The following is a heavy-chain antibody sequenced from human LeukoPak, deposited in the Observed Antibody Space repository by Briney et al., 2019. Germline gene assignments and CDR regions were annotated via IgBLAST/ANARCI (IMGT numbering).Heavy chain of an antibody. CDR2: TNRDDSDT. D-gene: IGHD3-22*01. J-gene: IGHJ4*02. Sequence: AGGSLRLSCAASGFTFSGYWMHWVRQAPGKGLVWVSRTNRDDSDTSYADSVKGRFTISRDNAKSTLYLQMNSLRAEDTAVYYCARSANYYDSSGQDYWGQGTLVTVSS. V-gene: IGHV3-74*01. CDR1: GFTFSGYW. CDR3: ARSANYYDSSGQDY.